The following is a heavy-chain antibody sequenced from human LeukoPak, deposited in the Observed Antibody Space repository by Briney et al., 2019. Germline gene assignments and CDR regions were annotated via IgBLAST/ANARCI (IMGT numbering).Heavy chain of an antibody. CDR2: ISSSGSTI. CDR1: GFTFSDYY. CDR3: ARSGYCSSTSCPEGAYYYKDA. J-gene: IGHJ6*03. V-gene: IGHV3-11*01. Sequence: GGSLRLSCAASGFTFSDYYMSWIRQAPGKGLEWVSYISSSGSTIYYADSVKGRFTISRDNAKDSLYLQMNSLRAEDTAVYYCARSGYCSSTSCPEGAYYYKDAWGKGTTVTVSS. D-gene: IGHD2-2*01.